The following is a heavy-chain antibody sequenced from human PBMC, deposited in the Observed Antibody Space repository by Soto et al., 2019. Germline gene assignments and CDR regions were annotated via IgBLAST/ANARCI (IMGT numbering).Heavy chain of an antibody. D-gene: IGHD3-10*01. CDR1: GFTFSSYW. J-gene: IGHJ5*02. Sequence: GGSLRLSCAASGFTFSSYWMSWVRQAPGKGLEWVANIKQDGSEKYYVDSVKGRFTISRDNAKNSLYLQMNSLRAEDTAVYYCAREGWFGELFSLVGFDPWGQGTLVTVSS. V-gene: IGHV3-7*01. CDR2: IKQDGSEK. CDR3: AREGWFGELFSLVGFDP.